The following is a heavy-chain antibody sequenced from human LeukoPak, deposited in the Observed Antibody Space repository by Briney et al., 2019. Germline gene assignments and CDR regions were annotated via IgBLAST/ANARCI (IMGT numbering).Heavy chain of an antibody. CDR3: ARGELWFGEN. CDR1: GVSISSYY. V-gene: IGHV4-59*01. CDR2: IYYSGST. J-gene: IGHJ4*02. D-gene: IGHD3-10*01. Sequence: SETLSLTCTVSGVSISSYYWSWIRQPPGKGLEWIGYIYYSGSTNYNPSLKSRVTISVDTSKNQFSLKLSSVTAADTAVYYCARGELWFGENWGQGTLVTVSS.